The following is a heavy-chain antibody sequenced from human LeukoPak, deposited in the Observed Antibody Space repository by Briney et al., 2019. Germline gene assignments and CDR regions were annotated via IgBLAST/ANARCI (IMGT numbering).Heavy chain of an antibody. D-gene: IGHD6-13*01. CDR1: GFIFSDYW. CDR3: TRGAIGAPGPIDY. Sequence: GGSLRLSCAASGFIFSDYWMHWVRQAPGKGLVWVSRIKSDGSGTNYADSAKGRFTISRDNAKNTLYLQMNSLRAEDTAVYYCTRGAIGAPGPIDYWGQGTLVTVSS. J-gene: IGHJ4*02. V-gene: IGHV3-74*01. CDR2: IKSDGSGT.